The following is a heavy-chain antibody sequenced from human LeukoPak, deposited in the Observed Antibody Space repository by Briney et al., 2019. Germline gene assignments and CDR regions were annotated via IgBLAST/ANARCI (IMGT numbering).Heavy chain of an antibody. V-gene: IGHV5-51*01. D-gene: IGHD5-24*01. Sequence: GESLKISCKGSGYSFTSYWIGWVRQMPGKGLEWMGIIYPGDSDTRYSPSFQGQVTISADKSINTAYLQWSSLKASDTAMYYCARRSRATLNWFDPWGQGTLVTVSS. J-gene: IGHJ5*02. CDR2: IYPGDSDT. CDR1: GYSFTSYW. CDR3: ARRSRATLNWFDP.